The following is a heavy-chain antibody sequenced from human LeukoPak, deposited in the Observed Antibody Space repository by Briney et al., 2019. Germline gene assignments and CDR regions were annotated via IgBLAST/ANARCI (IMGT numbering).Heavy chain of an antibody. V-gene: IGHV3-30*02. CDR2: IRYDGSTQ. CDR1: AFPFGSYG. D-gene: IGHD6-19*01. Sequence: PGGSLRLSCAASAFPFGSYGMHWVRQAPGKGLEWVAYIRYDGSTQSYGDSVKGRFSISRDNSRNTLFLHMNTLRVADTAVYYCANALHSKGWSRNFDYWGQGTLVTVSS. CDR3: ANALHSKGWSRNFDY. J-gene: IGHJ4*02.